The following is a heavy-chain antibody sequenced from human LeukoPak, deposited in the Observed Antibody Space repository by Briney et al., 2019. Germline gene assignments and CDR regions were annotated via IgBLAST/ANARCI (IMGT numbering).Heavy chain of an antibody. J-gene: IGHJ4*02. V-gene: IGHV4-34*01. CDR3: ARVPLGFREPFDY. Sequence: SETLSLTCVVHGGSFSNYFWSWIRQPPGEGLEWIGEISPSGGTAYNPSLNSRVTISIDTSKRQFSLKVISVTAADTAVYYCARVPLGFREPFDYWGQGTLVTVSS. CDR1: GGSFSNYF. CDR2: ISPSGGT. D-gene: IGHD3-10*01.